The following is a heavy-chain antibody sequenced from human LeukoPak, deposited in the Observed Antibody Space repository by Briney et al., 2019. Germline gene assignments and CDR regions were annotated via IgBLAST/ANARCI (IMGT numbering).Heavy chain of an antibody. V-gene: IGHV4-59*01. CDR2: IYYSGST. CDR1: GGSISSYY. D-gene: IGHD3-22*01. J-gene: IGHJ4*02. CDR3: ARGGTRFYDSRGNYPLHY. Sequence: SETLSLTCTVSGGSISSYYWSWIRQPPGKGLEWIGYIYYSGSTNYNPSLKSRVTMSVDTSKNEFSLKLTSVTAADTAVYYCARGGTRFYDSRGNYPLHYWGQGTLVTVSS.